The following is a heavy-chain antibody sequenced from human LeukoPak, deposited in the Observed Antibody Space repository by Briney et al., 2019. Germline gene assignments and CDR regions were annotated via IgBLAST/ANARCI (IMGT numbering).Heavy chain of an antibody. CDR3: ARGIAARYFDY. J-gene: IGHJ4*02. V-gene: IGHV4-34*01. CDR1: VGSFSGYY. D-gene: IGHD6-6*01. CDR2: INHSGST. Sequence: PSETLSLTCAVSVGSFSGYYWSWIRQPPGKGLEWIGEINHSGSTNYNPSLKSRVTISVDTSKNQFSLKLSSVTAADTAVYYCARGIAARYFDYWGQGTLVTVSS.